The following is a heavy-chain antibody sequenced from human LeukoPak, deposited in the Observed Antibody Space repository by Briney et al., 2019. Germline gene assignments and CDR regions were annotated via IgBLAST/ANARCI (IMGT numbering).Heavy chain of an antibody. V-gene: IGHV4-4*07. CDR1: GGSISSYY. D-gene: IGHD3-10*01. CDR3: ARGSLWFGELRGWFDP. CDR2: IYTSGST. J-gene: IGHJ5*02. Sequence: SETLSLTCTVSGGSISSYYWSWIRQPAGKGLEWIGRIYTSGSTNYNPSLKSRVTMSVDTSKNQFSLKLSSVTAADTAVYYCARGSLWFGELRGWFDPWGQGTLVTVSS.